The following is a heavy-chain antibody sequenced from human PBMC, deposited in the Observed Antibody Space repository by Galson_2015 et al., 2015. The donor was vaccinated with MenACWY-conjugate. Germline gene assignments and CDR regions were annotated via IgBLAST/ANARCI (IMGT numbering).Heavy chain of an antibody. CDR2: IYYSGTT. D-gene: IGHD2-15*01. CDR3: ARRHCSGGSCYFDI. Sequence: SETLSLTCTVSGASISTYYLSWIRQPPGEGLEWLGYIYYSGTTKYNPSLKSRLTISADTSKTHFSLRLSSMTAADTAVYYCARRHCSGGSCYFDIWGQGTLVTVSS. J-gene: IGHJ4*02. CDR1: GASISTYY. V-gene: IGHV4-59*08.